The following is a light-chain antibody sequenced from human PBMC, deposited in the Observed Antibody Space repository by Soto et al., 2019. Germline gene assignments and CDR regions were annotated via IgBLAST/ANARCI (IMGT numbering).Light chain of an antibody. CDR3: QYYNNYCWT. CDR1: QSISSW. V-gene: IGKV1-5*03. CDR2: KTS. J-gene: IGKJ1*01. Sequence: DIQLTQSPSTLSASVGDRVTITCRASQSISSWLAWYQQKPGKAPKFLIYKTSNLESGVTSRFSGSGSGTAFTLTISSLQPDDFATYYCQYYNNYCWTFGQGTKVEIK.